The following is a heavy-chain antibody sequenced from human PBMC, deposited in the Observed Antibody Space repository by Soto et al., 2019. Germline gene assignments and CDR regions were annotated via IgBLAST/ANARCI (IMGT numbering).Heavy chain of an antibody. CDR1: GFTFSSYG. Sequence: GGSLRLSCAASGFTFSSYGMHWVRQAPGKGLEWVAVIWYDGSNKYYADSVKGRFTISRDNSKNTLYLQMNSLRAEDTAVYYCARGVGSPGYFDYWGQGTLVTVSS. J-gene: IGHJ4*02. D-gene: IGHD3-10*01. V-gene: IGHV3-33*01. CDR3: ARGVGSPGYFDY. CDR2: IWYDGSNK.